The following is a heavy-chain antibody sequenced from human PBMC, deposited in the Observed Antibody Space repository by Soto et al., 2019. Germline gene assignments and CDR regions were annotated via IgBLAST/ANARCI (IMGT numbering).Heavy chain of an antibody. CDR1: GGTFSSYT. CDR3: ARGYSGYYAGY. CDR2: IIPILGIA. D-gene: IGHD1-26*01. Sequence: QVQLVQSGAEVKKPGSSVKVSCKASGGTFSSYTISWVRQAPGQGLEWMGRIIPILGIANYAQKFQGRVTISADKAPSTGYMGLSSLRSEDKAVCCCARGYSGYYAGYWGQGTLVAVSS. J-gene: IGHJ4*02. V-gene: IGHV1-69*02.